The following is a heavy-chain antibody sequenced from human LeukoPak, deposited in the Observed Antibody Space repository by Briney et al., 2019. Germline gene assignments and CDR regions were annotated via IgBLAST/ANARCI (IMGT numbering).Heavy chain of an antibody. D-gene: IGHD2-2*02. V-gene: IGHV3-23*01. CDR1: GFTFSSYV. CDR3: AKDGRPAVRYQLLYKVGWFDP. J-gene: IGHJ5*02. Sequence: GGSLRLFCAASGFTFSSYVMSWVRQAPGKGLEWVSAISGSGGSTYYADSVKGRFTISRDNSKNTLYLQMNSLRAEDTAVYYCAKDGRPAVRYQLLYKVGWFDPWGQGTLVTVSS. CDR2: ISGSGGST.